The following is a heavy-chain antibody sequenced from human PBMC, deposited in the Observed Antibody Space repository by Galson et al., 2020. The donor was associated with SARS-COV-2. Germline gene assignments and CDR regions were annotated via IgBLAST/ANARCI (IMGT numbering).Heavy chain of an antibody. J-gene: IGHJ5*02. CDR1: GGSISSANYY. CDR3: ARGGWSGSVILTWFDA. D-gene: IGHD3-3*01. V-gene: IGHV4-61*09. Sequence: SETLSLTCTVSGGSISSANYYWNWIRQPAGKELEWIGHIYTGGNTNYNPSLKSRVTISLDTSKNQFSLKLKSVTAADTAVYYCARGGWSGSVILTWFDAWGQGTLVTVSS. CDR2: IYTGGNT.